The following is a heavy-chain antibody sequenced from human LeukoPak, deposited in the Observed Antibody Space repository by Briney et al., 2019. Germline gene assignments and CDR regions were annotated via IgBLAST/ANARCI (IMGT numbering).Heavy chain of an antibody. V-gene: IGHV3-30*04. Sequence: GTSLRCSCAASRFSFIYYAILWVPQAPGNGLVGVAVISFHGTDTFYADSVKGRFTISRYNSKNTLYLQMSSQRGDDTAVYYCARPRARVTRISSFDMWGQGTRDTVSS. CDR1: RFSFIYYA. CDR3: ARPRARVTRISSFDM. J-gene: IGHJ3*02. CDR2: ISFHGTDT. D-gene: IGHD2/OR15-2a*01.